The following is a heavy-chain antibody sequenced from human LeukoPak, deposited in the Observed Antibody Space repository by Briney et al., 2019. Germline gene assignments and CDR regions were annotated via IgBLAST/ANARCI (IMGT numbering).Heavy chain of an antibody. CDR2: INVSGGGT. CDR3: AKAASYYGSGRAPFGY. Sequence: GGSLRLSCAASGFAFSSSAMTWVRQAPGKGLEGVAVINVSGGGTYYADSVKGRFTISRDNSKNTLYLQMDSLRAEDTAIYYCAKAASYYGSGRAPFGYWGQGTLVTVSS. D-gene: IGHD3-10*01. CDR1: GFAFSSSA. J-gene: IGHJ4*02. V-gene: IGHV3-23*01.